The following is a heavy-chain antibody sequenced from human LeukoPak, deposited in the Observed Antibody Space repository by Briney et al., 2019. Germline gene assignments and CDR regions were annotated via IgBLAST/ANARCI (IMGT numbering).Heavy chain of an antibody. CDR3: AREQPITMVRGVIIEAKWFDP. Sequence: ASVRVSCKASGYTFTSYGISWVRQAPGQGLEWMGWISAYNVNTTYAQKLQGRVTMTTDTSTSTAYTELRSLRSDDTAVHYCAREQPITMVRGVIIEAKWFDPWGQGTLVAVSS. CDR1: GYTFTSYG. CDR2: ISAYNVNT. D-gene: IGHD3-10*01. V-gene: IGHV1-18*01. J-gene: IGHJ5*02.